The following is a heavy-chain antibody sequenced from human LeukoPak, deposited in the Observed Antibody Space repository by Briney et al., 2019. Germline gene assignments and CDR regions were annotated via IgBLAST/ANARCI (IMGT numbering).Heavy chain of an antibody. CDR1: GFTVSSKY. J-gene: IGHJ4*02. Sequence: GGSLTLSCAASGFTVSSKYMSLVRQAPGKGLEWVSVIYSGGSTYYADSVKGRFTISRDNSKNTVYLQMNSLRAEDTAVYYCARESSGWLQLFDYWGQGTLVTVSS. D-gene: IGHD5-24*01. CDR3: ARESSGWLQLFDY. V-gene: IGHV3-66*01. CDR2: IYSGGST.